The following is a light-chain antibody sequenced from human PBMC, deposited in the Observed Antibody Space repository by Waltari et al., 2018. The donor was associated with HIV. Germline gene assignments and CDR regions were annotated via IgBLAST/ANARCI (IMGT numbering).Light chain of an antibody. CDR3: AAWDDSLNGPV. J-gene: IGLJ3*02. V-gene: IGLV1-44*01. CDR2: SNN. Sequence: QSVLTQPPSASGTPGQRVTISCSGSSSHIGSNTVNWYQQLPGTAPKPLIYSNNQRPSGVPDRFSGSKSGTSASLAISGLQSEDEADYYCAAWDDSLNGPVFGGGTKLTVL. CDR1: SSHIGSNT.